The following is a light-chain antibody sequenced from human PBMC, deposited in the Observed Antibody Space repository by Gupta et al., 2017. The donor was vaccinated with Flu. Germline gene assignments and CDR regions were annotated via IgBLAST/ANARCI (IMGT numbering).Light chain of an antibody. CDR2: AAS. J-gene: IGKJ3*01. V-gene: IGKV1-9*01. CDR1: QGISSY. Sequence: DIQLTQSPSFLSASVGDRVTITVRASQGISSYLAWYQQKPGKAPKLLIYAASTLQSGVPSRFTGSGSGTEFTLTISSLQPEDFATYYCQQPNSYPFTFGDGTKVDIK. CDR3: QQPNSYPFT.